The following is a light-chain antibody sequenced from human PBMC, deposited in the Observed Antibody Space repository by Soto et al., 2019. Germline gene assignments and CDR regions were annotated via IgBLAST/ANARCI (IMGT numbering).Light chain of an antibody. CDR2: DAS. CDR1: QDISKY. V-gene: IGKV1-33*01. CDR3: QHYDHVTPGIV. Sequence: DIQLTQSPTSLSASVGDRVTITCQASQDISKYLNWYQQKPWQAPNLLMYDASSLETGVPARFSGSGSGTDFTFSISSRQPEDTAIYYCQHYDHVTPGIVFGPGTKVDIK. J-gene: IGKJ3*01.